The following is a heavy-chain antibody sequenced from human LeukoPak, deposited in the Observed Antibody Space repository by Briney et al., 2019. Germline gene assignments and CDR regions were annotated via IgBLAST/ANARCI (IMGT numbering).Heavy chain of an antibody. V-gene: IGHV3-53*01. J-gene: IGHJ4*02. CDR1: GFIVSTNY. Sequence: GGSLRLSCAASGFIVSTNYMSWVRQAPGKGLEWVSVIYSGHSTYYADFVKGRFTISRDNSKNTLYLQMNSLRAEDTAVYYCAGSPPRHSSGWYTGPRLDFFDYWGQGTLVTVSS. CDR3: AGSPPRHSSGWYTGPRLDFFDY. CDR2: IYSGHST. D-gene: IGHD6-19*01.